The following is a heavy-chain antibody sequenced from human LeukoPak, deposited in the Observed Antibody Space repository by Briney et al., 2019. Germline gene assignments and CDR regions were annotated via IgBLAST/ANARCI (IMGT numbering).Heavy chain of an antibody. V-gene: IGHV1-8*01. D-gene: IGHD5-24*01. J-gene: IGHJ4*02. CDR1: GYTFTSYD. CDR2: MNPNSGNT. Sequence: ASVKVSCKASGYTFTSYDINWVRQATGQGLEWMGWMNPNSGNTGYAQKCQGRVTMTRNTSISTAYMELSSLRSADTAVSYCARGLGDGYNLYYFAYWGQGTLVTVSS. CDR3: ARGLGDGYNLYYFAY.